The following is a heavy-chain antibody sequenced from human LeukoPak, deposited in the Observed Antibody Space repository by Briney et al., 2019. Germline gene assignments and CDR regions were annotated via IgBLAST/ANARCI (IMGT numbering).Heavy chain of an antibody. D-gene: IGHD6-13*01. V-gene: IGHV3-30*18. CDR3: AKDLLRRRVAAAGVDY. J-gene: IGHJ4*02. Sequence: GSLRLSCAASGFTFSSYGMHWVRQAPGKGLEWVAVISYDGSNKYCADSVKGRFTISRDNSKNTLYLQMNSLRAEDTAVYYCAKDLLRRRVAAAGVDYWGQGTLVTVSS. CDR1: GFTFSSYG. CDR2: ISYDGSNK.